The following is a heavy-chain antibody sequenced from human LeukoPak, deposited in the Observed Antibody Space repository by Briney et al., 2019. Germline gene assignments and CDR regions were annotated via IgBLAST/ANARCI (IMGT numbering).Heavy chain of an antibody. CDR2: ISSSGSTI. V-gene: IGHV3-48*03. CDR3: ARDGGYGSGPFDY. Sequence: GGSLRRSCAASGFTFSSYEMNWVRQAPGKGLKWVSYISSSGSTIYYADSVKGRFTISRDNAKNSLYLQMNSLRAEDTAVYYCARDGGYGSGPFDYWGQGTLVTVSS. CDR1: GFTFSSYE. J-gene: IGHJ4*02. D-gene: IGHD6-19*01.